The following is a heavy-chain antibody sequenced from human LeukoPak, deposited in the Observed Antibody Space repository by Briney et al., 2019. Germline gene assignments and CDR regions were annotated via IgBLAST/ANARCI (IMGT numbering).Heavy chain of an antibody. CDR3: ASYGFWSGYGTNRNYFDY. CDR1: GFTVSSNY. CDR2: IYSGGST. D-gene: IGHD3-3*01. J-gene: IGHJ4*02. Sequence: GGSLRLSCAASGFTVSSNYMSWVRQAPGKGLEWVSVIYSGGSTYYADSLKGRFTISRDNSKNTLYLQMNSLRAEDTAVYYCASYGFWSGYGTNRNYFDYWGQGTLVTVSS. V-gene: IGHV3-53*01.